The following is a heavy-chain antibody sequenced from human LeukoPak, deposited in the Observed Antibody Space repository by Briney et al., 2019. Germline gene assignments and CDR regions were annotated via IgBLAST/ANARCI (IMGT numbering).Heavy chain of an antibody. CDR2: IYTSGGT. Sequence: SETLSLTCTVSGGSISNYYWSWIRQPAGKGLEWIGRIYTSGGTNYNPSLKSRVTMSVDTSKNQFSLKLTSVTAADTAVYYCARGLGYYGSGSYVYNWFAPWGQGSLVTVSS. J-gene: IGHJ5*02. CDR3: ARGLGYYGSGSYVYNWFAP. V-gene: IGHV4-4*07. CDR1: GGSISNYY. D-gene: IGHD3-10*01.